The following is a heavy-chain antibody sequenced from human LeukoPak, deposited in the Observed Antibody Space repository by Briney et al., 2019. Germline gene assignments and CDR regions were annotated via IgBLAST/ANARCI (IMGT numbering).Heavy chain of an antibody. CDR2: IKQDGSAK. V-gene: IGHV3-7*01. Sequence: GGSLRLSCEASGFTWSRYWMNWVRQAPGKGLEWVANIKQDGSAKYYVDSVKGRFTISRDNAKNSLYLQMSSLRAEDTAIYFCASYRGYPGHLHLFDYWGQGTLVPVSS. CDR1: GFTWSRYW. D-gene: IGHD5-18*01. CDR3: ASYRGYPGHLHLFDY. J-gene: IGHJ4*02.